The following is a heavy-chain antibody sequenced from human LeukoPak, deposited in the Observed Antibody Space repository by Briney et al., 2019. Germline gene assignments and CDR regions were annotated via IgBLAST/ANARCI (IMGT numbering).Heavy chain of an antibody. D-gene: IGHD4-17*01. Sequence: ASVKVSCKASGYTFTSYDINWVRQAPGQGLEWMGWINPNSGGTNYAQKFQGRVTMTRDTSISTAYMELSRLRSDDTAVYYCARERTTVTTLTFDPWGQGTLVTVSS. CDR3: ARERTTVTTLTFDP. CDR2: INPNSGGT. J-gene: IGHJ5*02. V-gene: IGHV1-2*02. CDR1: GYTFTSYD.